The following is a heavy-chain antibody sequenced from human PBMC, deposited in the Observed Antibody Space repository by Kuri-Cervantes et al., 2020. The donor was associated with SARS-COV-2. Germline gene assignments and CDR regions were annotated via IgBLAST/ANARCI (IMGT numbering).Heavy chain of an antibody. J-gene: IGHJ4*02. V-gene: IGHV4-59*01. CDR2: IYYSGST. Sequence: ESLKISCTVSGGSISSYYWSWIRQPPGKGLEWIGYIYYSGSTNYNPSLKSRVTISVDTSKNQFSLKLSSVTAADTAVYYCARGRSLVRGVLITPYFDSWGQGTLVTVSS. CDR3: ARGRSLVRGVLITPYFDS. D-gene: IGHD3-10*02. CDR1: GGSISSYY.